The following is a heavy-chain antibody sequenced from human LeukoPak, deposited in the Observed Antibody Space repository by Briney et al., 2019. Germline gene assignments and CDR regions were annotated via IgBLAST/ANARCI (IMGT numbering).Heavy chain of an antibody. CDR3: ARESDYGSGNSRFDY. CDR1: GFAFSSYA. V-gene: IGHV3-30*04. D-gene: IGHD3-10*01. CDR2: ISYDGSSK. Sequence: PGGSLRLSCAASGFAFSSYAMHWVRQAPGKGLGWVTVISYDGSSKYYIDSVKGRFTISRDDSKTTLYLQMDSLRAEDTAVYYCARESDYGSGNSRFDYWGQGTLVTVSS. J-gene: IGHJ4*02.